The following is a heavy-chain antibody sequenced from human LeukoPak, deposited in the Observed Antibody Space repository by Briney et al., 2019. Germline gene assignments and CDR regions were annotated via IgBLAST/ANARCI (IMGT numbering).Heavy chain of an antibody. CDR1: GGSISSYY. CDR3: AGSRMVRGVIRARYFDY. V-gene: IGHV4-59*01. D-gene: IGHD3-10*01. CDR2: IYYSGST. Sequence: PSETLSLTCTVSGGSISSYYWSWIRQPPGKGLEWIGYIYYSGSTNYNPSLKSRVTISVDTSKNQFSLKLSSVTAADTAVYYCAGSRMVRGVIRARYFDYWGQGTLVTVSS. J-gene: IGHJ4*02.